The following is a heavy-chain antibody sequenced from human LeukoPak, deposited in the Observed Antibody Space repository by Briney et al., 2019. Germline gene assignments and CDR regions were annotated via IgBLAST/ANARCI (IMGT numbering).Heavy chain of an antibody. J-gene: IGHJ4*02. CDR3: ARGIRAVAGSVGPFDY. CDR1: GFSFNAYN. D-gene: IGHD6-19*01. V-gene: IGHV3-21*01. CDR2: ITSSGSYI. Sequence: GTSLGLSCAASGFSFNAYNMDWVRQAPGKGLEWVSSITSSGSYIYFADSMKGRFTISRDNAKNSLYLQMNSLRAEDTAVYYCARGIRAVAGSVGPFDYWGQGTLVTVSS.